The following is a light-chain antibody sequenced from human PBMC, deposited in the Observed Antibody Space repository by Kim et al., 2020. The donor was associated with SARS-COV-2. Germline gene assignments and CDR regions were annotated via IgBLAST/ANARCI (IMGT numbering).Light chain of an antibody. J-gene: IGKJ2*01. CDR2: KAS. CDR1: HSITTW. Sequence: SASVGDRVTITCRASHSITTWLAWFQQKPGKAPTLLIYKASNLQSGVPSRFSGTGSGTEFTLTISSLQPDDFATYYCQQYDLYPYTFGQGPSWRS. V-gene: IGKV1-5*03. CDR3: QQYDLYPYT.